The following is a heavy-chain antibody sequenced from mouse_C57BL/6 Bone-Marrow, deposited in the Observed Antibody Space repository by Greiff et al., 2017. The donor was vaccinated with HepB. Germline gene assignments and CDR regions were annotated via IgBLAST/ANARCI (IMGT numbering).Heavy chain of an antibody. Sequence: QVQLQQPGAELVKPGASVKLSCKASGYTFTSYWMHWVKQRPGQGLEWIGMIHPNSGSTNYNEKFKSKATLTVDKSSSTAYMQLSSLTSEDSAVYYCARSGYSNPYDAMDYWGQGTSVTVSS. J-gene: IGHJ4*01. D-gene: IGHD2-5*01. CDR2: IHPNSGST. CDR3: ARSGYSNPYDAMDY. CDR1: GYTFTSYW. V-gene: IGHV1-64*01.